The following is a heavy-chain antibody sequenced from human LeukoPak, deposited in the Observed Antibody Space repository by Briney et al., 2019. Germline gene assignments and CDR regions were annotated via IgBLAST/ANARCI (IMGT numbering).Heavy chain of an antibody. CDR2: ISAYNGNT. J-gene: IGHJ6*02. Sequence: ASVKVSCKASGYTFTSYGISWVRQAPGQGLEWMGWISAYNGNTNYAQKLQGRVTMTTDTSTSTAYMELRSLRSDDTAVYYCARDRSARYFDWLSTGMDVWGQGTTVTVSS. CDR1: GYTFTSYG. CDR3: ARDRSARYFDWLSTGMDV. V-gene: IGHV1-18*01. D-gene: IGHD3-9*01.